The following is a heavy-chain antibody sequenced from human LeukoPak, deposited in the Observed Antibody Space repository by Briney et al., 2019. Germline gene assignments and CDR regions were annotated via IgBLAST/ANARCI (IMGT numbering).Heavy chain of an antibody. Sequence: ASVKVSCKASGYTFTSYDINWVRQATGQGLEWMGWMNPNSGNTGYAQKFQGRVTITADKSTSTAYMELSSLRSEDTAVYYCARGSRDYDFWSGYYPSNYYYMDVWGKGTTVTVSS. V-gene: IGHV1-8*01. J-gene: IGHJ6*03. CDR1: GYTFTSYD. D-gene: IGHD3-3*01. CDR2: MNPNSGNT. CDR3: ARGSRDYDFWSGYYPSNYYYMDV.